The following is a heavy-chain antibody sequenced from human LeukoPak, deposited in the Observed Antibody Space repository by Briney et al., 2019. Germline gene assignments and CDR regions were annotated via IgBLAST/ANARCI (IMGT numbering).Heavy chain of an antibody. CDR3: AREGGGYDFSWFDP. J-gene: IGHJ5*02. V-gene: IGHV4-34*01. CDR1: GGSFSGYY. Sequence: PSETLSLTCAVYGGSFSGYYWSWIRQPPGKGLEWIGEINHSGSTNYNPSLKSRVTISVDTSKNQFSLKLSSVTAADTAVYYCAREGGGYDFSWFDPWGQGTLVTVSS. D-gene: IGHD5-12*01. CDR2: INHSGST.